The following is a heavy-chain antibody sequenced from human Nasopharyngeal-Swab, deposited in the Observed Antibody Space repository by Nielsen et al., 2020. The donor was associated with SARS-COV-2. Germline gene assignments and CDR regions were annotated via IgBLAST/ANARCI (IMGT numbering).Heavy chain of an antibody. D-gene: IGHD5-24*01. CDR1: GYTFTGYY. Sequence: ASVKVSCKASGYTFTGYYMHWVRQAPGQGLEWMGRINPNSGGTNYAQKFQGRVTMTRDTSISTAYMELSRLRSDDTAVYYCARIGSCGWGYNTEGYFQHWGQGTLVTVSS. J-gene: IGHJ1*01. CDR3: ARIGSCGWGYNTEGYFQH. V-gene: IGHV1-2*06. CDR2: INPNSGGT.